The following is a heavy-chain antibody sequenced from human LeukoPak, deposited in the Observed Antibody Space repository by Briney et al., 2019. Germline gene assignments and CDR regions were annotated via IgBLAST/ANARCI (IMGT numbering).Heavy chain of an antibody. CDR3: AKDGGYGSGLVGNFDY. CDR2: ISYDGSNK. D-gene: IGHD1-26*01. V-gene: IGHV3-30*18. Sequence: GGSLRLSCAASGFTFSSYGMHWVRQAPGKGLEWVAVISYDGSNKYYADSVKGRFTISRDNSRNTLYLQMNSLRVGDTAVYYCAKDGGYGSGLVGNFDYWGQGTLVTVSS. CDR1: GFTFSSYG. J-gene: IGHJ4*02.